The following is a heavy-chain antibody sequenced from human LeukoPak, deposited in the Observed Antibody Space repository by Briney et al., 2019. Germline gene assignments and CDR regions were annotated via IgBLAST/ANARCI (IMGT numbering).Heavy chain of an antibody. J-gene: IGHJ4*02. CDR1: GFTFSKHG. CDR2: ISGSGGSS. CDR3: APLSIPSGEFDY. V-gene: IGHV3-23*01. D-gene: IGHD2-2*01. Sequence: GASLRLSGAASGFTFSKHGMSWVRQAPGEGLEWVSSISGSGGSSYYADSVKGRFIISRDNSKNKLYLQMNTLRAEDTAVYYCAPLSIPSGEFDYWGQGTLVTVSS.